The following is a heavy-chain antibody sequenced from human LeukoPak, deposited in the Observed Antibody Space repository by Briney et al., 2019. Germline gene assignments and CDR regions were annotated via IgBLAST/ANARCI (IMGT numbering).Heavy chain of an antibody. J-gene: IGHJ4*02. CDR2: ISGSGGST. D-gene: IGHD2-15*01. Sequence: TGGSLRLSCAASGFTFSSYAMSWVRQAPGKGLEWVSAISGSGGSTYYADSVKGRFTISRDNSKNTLYLQMNSLRAEDTAVYYCAKGAGDVVVVVAAYYFDYWGQGTLVTVSS. CDR1: GFTFSSYA. V-gene: IGHV3-23*01. CDR3: AKGAGDVVVVVAAYYFDY.